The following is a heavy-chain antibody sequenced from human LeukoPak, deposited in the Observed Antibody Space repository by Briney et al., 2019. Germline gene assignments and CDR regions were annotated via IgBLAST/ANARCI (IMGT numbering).Heavy chain of an antibody. CDR1: GGSISGSDYY. J-gene: IGHJ4*02. Sequence: KPSQTLSLTCAVSGGSISGSDYYWSWIRQPPGKGLEWIGYIYYSGSTNYNPSLKSRVTISVDTSKNQFSLKLSSVTAADTAVYYCARGGIAAAGTNFDYWGQGTLVTVSS. V-gene: IGHV4-61*08. CDR3: ARGGIAAAGTNFDY. D-gene: IGHD6-13*01. CDR2: IYYSGST.